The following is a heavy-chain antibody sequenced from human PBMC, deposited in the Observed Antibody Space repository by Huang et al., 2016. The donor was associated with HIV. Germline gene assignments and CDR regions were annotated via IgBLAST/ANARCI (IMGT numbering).Heavy chain of an antibody. CDR3: ARALLLFGLGSPLDF. CDR1: GYTFTTYH. D-gene: IGHD3-10*01. J-gene: IGHJ4*02. V-gene: IGHV1-46*01. Sequence: QVQLVQSGAEVKKPGASVKISCKASGYTFTTYHMHWVRQAPGQGIEWMGRIKPRVARTRYEQTCQGRVTMTSDTSTSTVYMELSSLTPEDTAVYDCARALLLFGLGSPLDFWGQGSLVTVSS. CDR2: IKPRVART.